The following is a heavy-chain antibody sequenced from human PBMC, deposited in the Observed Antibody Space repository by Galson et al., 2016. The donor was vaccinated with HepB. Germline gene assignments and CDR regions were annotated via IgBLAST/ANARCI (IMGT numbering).Heavy chain of an antibody. Sequence: SLRLSCAASGFPFSSYWMSWVRQAPGRGLEWVANIKPDASEKYFVDSVKGRFTISRDNAKNSLYLQMYRLRAGDTAVYYCARIAGYHWDWHFNLWGRGTLVTVSS. V-gene: IGHV3-7*01. CDR2: IKPDASEK. J-gene: IGHJ2*01. CDR1: GFPFSSYW. D-gene: IGHD3-22*01. CDR3: ARIAGYHWDWHFNL.